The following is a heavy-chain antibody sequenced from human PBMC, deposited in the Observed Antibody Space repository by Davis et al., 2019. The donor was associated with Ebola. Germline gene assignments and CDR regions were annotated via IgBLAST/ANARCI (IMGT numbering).Heavy chain of an antibody. CDR3: ARDLQSIAARPEDHYYYYMDV. D-gene: IGHD6-6*01. CDR2: ISSSSSYT. J-gene: IGHJ6*03. V-gene: IGHV3-11*06. Sequence: PGGSLRLSCAASGFTFSDYYMSWIRQAPGKGLEWVSYISSSSSYTNYADSVKGRFTISRDNAKNSLYLQMNSLRAEDTAVYYCARDLQSIAARPEDHYYYYMDVWGKGTTVTVSS. CDR1: GFTFSDYY.